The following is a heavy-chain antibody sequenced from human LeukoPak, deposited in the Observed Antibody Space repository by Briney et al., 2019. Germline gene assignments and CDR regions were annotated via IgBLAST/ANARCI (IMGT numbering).Heavy chain of an antibody. CDR1: DGSISSRTFY. D-gene: IGHD3-10*01. CDR3: ARQRAWFGEWAFDY. J-gene: IGHJ4*02. Sequence: PSETLSLTCTVSDGSISSRTFYWGWIRQPPGRGLEWIGSIKSGDTTYYNASLKSRVTMFVDTSKKQFSLEVSSVTAADTAVYYCARQRAWFGEWAFDYWGRGTLVTVSS. CDR2: IKSGDTT. V-gene: IGHV4-39*01.